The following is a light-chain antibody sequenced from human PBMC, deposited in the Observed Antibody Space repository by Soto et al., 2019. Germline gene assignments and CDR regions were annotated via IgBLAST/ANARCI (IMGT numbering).Light chain of an antibody. CDR1: SSDIGDYNY. Sequence: QSALTQPASVSGSPGQSITISCTGTSSDIGDYNYVSWYQQHPGKAPKLMIYEVSKRPSGVSNRFSGSKSGNTASLTISGRQAEDEDDYYCSSYTSSGLNVFGTRTKVTVL. CDR3: SSYTSSGLNV. J-gene: IGLJ1*01. CDR2: EVS. V-gene: IGLV2-14*01.